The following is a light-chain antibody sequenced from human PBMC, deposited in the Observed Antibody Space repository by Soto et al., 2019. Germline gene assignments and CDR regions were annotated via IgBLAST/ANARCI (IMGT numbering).Light chain of an antibody. CDR3: QQFGSSPRFT. CDR2: AAS. Sequence: EIVLTQSPGTLSLSPGERATLSCRASQSINSRYLACYQQKPDQAPRLLIYAASSRATSIPDRFSGSGSGTEFTLPISRLEHEDFAVYYCQQFGSSPRFTFGHGTKVDIK. V-gene: IGKV3-20*01. J-gene: IGKJ3*01. CDR1: QSINSRY.